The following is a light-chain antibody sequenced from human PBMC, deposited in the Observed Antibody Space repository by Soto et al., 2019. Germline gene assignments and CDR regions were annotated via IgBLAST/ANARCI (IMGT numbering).Light chain of an antibody. Sequence: QSVLTQPASVSGSPGQSITISCTGTSGDVGAYNYVSWYQQLPGKAPKLIIYDVTHRPSGVSDRFSGSKSGNTASLTISGLRAEDEADYYCNSYTGRSARSAFGTGTQLTVL. V-gene: IGLV2-14*01. J-gene: IGLJ7*01. CDR3: NSYTGRSARSA. CDR1: SGDVGAYNY. CDR2: DVT.